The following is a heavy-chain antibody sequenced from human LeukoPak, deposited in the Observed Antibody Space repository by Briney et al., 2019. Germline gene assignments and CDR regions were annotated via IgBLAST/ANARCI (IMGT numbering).Heavy chain of an antibody. CDR1: GFSVSNNY. Sequence: GGSLRLSCAVSGFSVSNNYMNWVRQAPGKGLEWVSLIYSRGGTSYADSVKGRFTISRDNSKNTLYLQMNSLRAEDTAVYYCAKDSGAYNWNDXFDYWGQXXLVXXSS. CDR3: AKDSGAYNWNDXFDY. CDR2: IYSRGGT. V-gene: IGHV3-53*01. J-gene: IGHJ4*02. D-gene: IGHD1-20*01.